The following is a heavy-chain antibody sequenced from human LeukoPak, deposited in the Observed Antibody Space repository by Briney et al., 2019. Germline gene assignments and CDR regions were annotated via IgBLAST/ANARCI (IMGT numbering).Heavy chain of an antibody. V-gene: IGHV4-34*01. CDR1: GGSFSGYY. CDR2: IHYSGAT. D-gene: IGHD1-1*01. Sequence: SETLSLTCVVYGGSFSGYYWTWIRQPPGKGLEWIGEIHYSGATSYKPSLKSRVTISGGTSKNQVSLNLRPVTAADTAVYYCARGRLDGYYFDYWGQGALATVSS. CDR3: ARGRLDGYYFDY. J-gene: IGHJ4*02.